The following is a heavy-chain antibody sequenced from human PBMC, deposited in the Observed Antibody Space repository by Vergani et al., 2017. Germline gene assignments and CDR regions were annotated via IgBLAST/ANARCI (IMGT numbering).Heavy chain of an antibody. CDR3: AREAYCSSTSCYKDYYYMDV. D-gene: IGHD2-2*02. V-gene: IGHV4-39*02. CDR2: IYYSGST. Sequence: QLQLQESGPGLVKPSATLSLTCSVSGASIRSSNYYWGWIRQPPGKGLGWIASIYYSGSTYYNPSLNSRVTISVDTSKNQFSLKLSSVTAADTAVYYCAREAYCSSTSCYKDYYYMDVWGK. CDR1: GASIRSSNYY. J-gene: IGHJ6*03.